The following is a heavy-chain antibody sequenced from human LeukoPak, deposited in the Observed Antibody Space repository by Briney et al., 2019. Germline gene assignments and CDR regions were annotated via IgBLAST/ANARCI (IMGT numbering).Heavy chain of an antibody. CDR3: AKVEYDYIWGTYRLTYFGY. Sequence: GGSLRLSCAASGFTFSNYAMSWVRQAPGKGLEWVSAISGSGDRTYYADSVKGRSTISRDNTKNTMYLQMNSLRVEDTAVYYCAKVEYDYIWGTYRLTYFGYWGQGTLVTVSS. CDR1: GFTFSNYA. D-gene: IGHD3-16*02. CDR2: ISGSGDRT. V-gene: IGHV3-23*01. J-gene: IGHJ4*02.